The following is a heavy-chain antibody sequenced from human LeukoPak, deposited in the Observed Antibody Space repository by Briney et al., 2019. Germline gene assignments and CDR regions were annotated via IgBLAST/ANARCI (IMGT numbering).Heavy chain of an antibody. CDR2: SSSSGETI. V-gene: IGHV3-48*01. J-gene: IGHJ4*02. CDR1: GFTFSDTW. CDR3: AREKASTTGTTDYDY. Sequence: GGSLRLSCAASGFTFSDTWMHWVRQAPGKGLEWISYSSSSGETIFYADSVKGRFTISRDNAKNSLYLQMNSLRAEDTAVYYCAREKASTTGTTDYDYWGQGTLVTVS. D-gene: IGHD1-1*01.